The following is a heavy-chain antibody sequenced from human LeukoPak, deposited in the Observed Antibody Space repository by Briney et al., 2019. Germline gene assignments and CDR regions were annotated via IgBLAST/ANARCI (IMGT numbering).Heavy chain of an antibody. J-gene: IGHJ4*02. CDR2: ISYDGSNK. CDR3: ARGRVAYYSNYLGY. Sequence: GRSLRLSCAASGFTFSSYAMHWVRQAPGKGLEWVAVISYDGSNKHYADSVKGRFTISRDNSKNTLYLQMNSLRAEDTAVYYCARGRVAYYSNYLGYWGQGTLVTVSS. V-gene: IGHV3-30*01. CDR1: GFTFSSYA. D-gene: IGHD4-11*01.